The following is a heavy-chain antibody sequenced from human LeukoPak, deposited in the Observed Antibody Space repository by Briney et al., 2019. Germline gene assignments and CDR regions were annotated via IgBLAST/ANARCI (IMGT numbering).Heavy chain of an antibody. V-gene: IGHV3-30-3*01. Sequence: GGSLRLSCAASGFTFSSYAMHWVRQAPGKGLEWVAVISYDGSNKYYADSVKGRFTISRDNSKNTLYLQMNSLRAEDTAVYYCAKEGTRFSGMEYYFDYWGQGTLVTVSS. D-gene: IGHD3-3*01. CDR2: ISYDGSNK. CDR1: GFTFSSYA. CDR3: AKEGTRFSGMEYYFDY. J-gene: IGHJ4*02.